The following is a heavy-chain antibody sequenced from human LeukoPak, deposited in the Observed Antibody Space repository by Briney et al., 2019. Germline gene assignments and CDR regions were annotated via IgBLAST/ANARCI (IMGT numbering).Heavy chain of an antibody. CDR3: ARDRGEYYYDSSGYYPDAFDI. CDR1: GGSVSTYY. D-gene: IGHD3-22*01. V-gene: IGHV4-4*07. CDR2: VYSSGST. J-gene: IGHJ3*02. Sequence: PSETLSLTCTVSGGSVSTYYWSWIRQPAGKGLEWIGRVYSSGSTDYNPSLKSRVTMSVDTSKNQFSLKLSSVTAADTAMYYCARDRGEYYYDSSGYYPDAFDIWGQGTMVTVSS.